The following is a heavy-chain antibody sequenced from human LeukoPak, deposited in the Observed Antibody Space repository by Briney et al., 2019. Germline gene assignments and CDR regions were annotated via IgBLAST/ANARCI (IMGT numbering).Heavy chain of an antibody. CDR3: ARDVGASAPDAFDI. D-gene: IGHD1-26*01. V-gene: IGHV3-7*01. J-gene: IGHJ3*02. Sequence: DSVKGRFTISRDNAKNSLYLQMNSLRAEDTDGYYCARDVGASAPDAFDIWGQGTMVTVSS.